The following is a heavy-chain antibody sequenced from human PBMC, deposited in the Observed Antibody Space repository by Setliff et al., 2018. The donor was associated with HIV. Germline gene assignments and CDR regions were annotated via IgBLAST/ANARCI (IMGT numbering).Heavy chain of an antibody. Sequence: SETLSLTCTVSGGSISNYYWSWIRQPPGKGLEWIGYISYTGTTKYNPSLKSRVTISVDTSKNQFSVRLSSVRAADTAVYFCARQVARFDSWGQGTLVTVSS. CDR1: GGSISNYY. V-gene: IGHV4-59*01. D-gene: IGHD2-15*01. J-gene: IGHJ4*02. CDR3: ARQVARFDS. CDR2: ISYTGTT.